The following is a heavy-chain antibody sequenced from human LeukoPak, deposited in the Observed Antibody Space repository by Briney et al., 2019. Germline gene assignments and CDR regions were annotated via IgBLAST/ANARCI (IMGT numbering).Heavy chain of an antibody. CDR2: IYYSGST. CDR3: ARIGSGSGVDY. J-gene: IGHJ4*02. V-gene: IGHV4-31*03. D-gene: IGHD2-15*01. CDR1: GGSISSGGYY. Sequence: PSETLSLTCTVSGGSISSGGYYWSWIRQHPGKGLEWIGYIYYSGSTYYNPSLKSRVTMSVDTSKNQFSLKLSSMTAADTAVYYCARIGSGSGVDYWGQGTLVTVSS.